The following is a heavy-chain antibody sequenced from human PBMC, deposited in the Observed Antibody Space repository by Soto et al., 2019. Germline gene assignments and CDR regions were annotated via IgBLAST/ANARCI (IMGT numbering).Heavy chain of an antibody. Sequence: GGSLRLSCAASGFTFSSYGMHWVRQAPGKGLEWVAVISYDGSNKYYADSVKGRFTISRDNSKNTLYLQMNSLRAEDTAVYYCAKWRYDILTGSEQYYYYYGMDVWGQGTTVTVSS. CDR3: AKWRYDILTGSEQYYYYYGMDV. V-gene: IGHV3-30*18. D-gene: IGHD3-9*01. CDR2: ISYDGSNK. J-gene: IGHJ6*02. CDR1: GFTFSSYG.